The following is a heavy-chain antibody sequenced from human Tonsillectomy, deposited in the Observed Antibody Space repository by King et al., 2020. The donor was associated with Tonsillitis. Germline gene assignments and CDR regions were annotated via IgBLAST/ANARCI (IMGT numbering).Heavy chain of an antibody. CDR2: ISGSGGTP. D-gene: IGHD2-21*02. V-gene: IGHV3-23*04. CDR3: AKDLVVVTATPGNYFDY. J-gene: IGHJ4*02. Sequence: VQLVESGGVLVQTGGSLRLSCAASGFTFSSYAMSWVRQAPGKGLEWVSAISGSGGTPYYADSVKGRFTISRDNSKNTLYLQMNSLRAEDTAVYYCAKDLVVVTATPGNYFDYWGQGTLVTVSS. CDR1: GFTFSSYA.